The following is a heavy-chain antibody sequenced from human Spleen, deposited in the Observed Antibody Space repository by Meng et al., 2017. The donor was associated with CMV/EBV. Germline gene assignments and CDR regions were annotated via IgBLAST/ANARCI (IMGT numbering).Heavy chain of an antibody. CDR2: IHPHRGDT. Sequence: ASVKVSCKASGYTFTAHYFHWVRQAPGQGLEWMGWIHPHRGDTNYAQQFQGRVTLTRDTSINTGYMELTRLTSDDTAVYYCARGPYTYSGTPHPDYWGQGTLVTVSS. D-gene: IGHD1-26*01. CDR3: ARGPYTYSGTPHPDY. CDR1: GYTFTAHY. J-gene: IGHJ4*02. V-gene: IGHV1-2*02.